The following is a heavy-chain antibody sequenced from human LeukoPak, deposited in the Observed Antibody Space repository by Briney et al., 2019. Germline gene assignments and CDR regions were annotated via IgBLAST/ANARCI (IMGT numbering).Heavy chain of an antibody. J-gene: IGHJ6*03. V-gene: IGHV4-34*01. D-gene: IGHD5-24*01. CDR1: GEYFSGFY. CDR2: INHSGST. Sequence: SETLSLTCAVYGEYFSGFYWSWIRQPPGRGLEWIGEINHSGSTNYNPSLKSRVTISVDTSKNQFSLKLSSVTAADTAVYYCARVKELATTFHYFYYYMDVWDKGATVTVSS. CDR3: ARVKELATTFHYFYYYMDV.